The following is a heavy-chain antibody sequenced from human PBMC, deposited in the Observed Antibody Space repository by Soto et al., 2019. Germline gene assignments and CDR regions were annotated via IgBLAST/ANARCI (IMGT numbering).Heavy chain of an antibody. CDR3: ARGLATVVTPKGNWFDP. Sequence: SVKVSCKTSGFMFTSSAVQWVRQARGQRLEWIGWLVVGSGNTHYAQKFQGRVTITADESTSTAYMELSSLRSEDTAVYYCARGLATVVTPKGNWFDPWGQGTLVTVSS. CDR2: LVVGSGNT. J-gene: IGHJ5*02. V-gene: IGHV1-58*01. CDR1: GFMFTSSA. D-gene: IGHD4-17*01.